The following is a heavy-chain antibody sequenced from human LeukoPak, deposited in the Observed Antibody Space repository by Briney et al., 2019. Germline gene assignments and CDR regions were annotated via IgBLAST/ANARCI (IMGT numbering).Heavy chain of an antibody. Sequence: SVKVSCKASGGTFIGYAISWVRQAPGQGLEWMGGIIPIFGTANYAQKSQGRVTITADKSTSTAYMELSSLRSEDTAVYYCARYSSSWYYFDYWGQGTLVTVSS. CDR3: ARYSSSWYYFDY. J-gene: IGHJ4*02. CDR1: GGTFIGYA. CDR2: IIPIFGTA. D-gene: IGHD6-13*01. V-gene: IGHV1-69*06.